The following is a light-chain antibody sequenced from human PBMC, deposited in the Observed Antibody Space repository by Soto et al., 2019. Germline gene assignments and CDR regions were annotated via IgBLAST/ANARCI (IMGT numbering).Light chain of an antibody. J-gene: IGKJ1*01. CDR1: QSVSSSY. V-gene: IGKV3-20*01. CDR3: QQYGRSPGT. Sequence: EIVLTQSPGTLSLSPGERATLSCRASQSVSSSYLAWYQQKPGQAPRLLIYGASSRATGIPDRFSGSGSGTDFTLTISRLEPEDLAVYYCQQYGRSPGTFGQGTK. CDR2: GAS.